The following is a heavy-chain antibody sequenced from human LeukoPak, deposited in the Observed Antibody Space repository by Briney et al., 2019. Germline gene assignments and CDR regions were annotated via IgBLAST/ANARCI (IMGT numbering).Heavy chain of an antibody. CDR1: GYTFTGYY. CDR2: INPNNGGT. J-gene: IGHJ6*03. CDR3: ARDAYCGGDCYPYYFYMDV. Sequence: GASVKVSCKTSGYTFTGYYMHWVRQAPGQGLEWMGWINPNNGGTNYAQKSQGRVTMTRDTSISTAYMELSRLRTDDTAVYYCARDAYCGGDCYPYYFYMDVWGEGTTVTVSS. V-gene: IGHV1-2*02. D-gene: IGHD2-21*02.